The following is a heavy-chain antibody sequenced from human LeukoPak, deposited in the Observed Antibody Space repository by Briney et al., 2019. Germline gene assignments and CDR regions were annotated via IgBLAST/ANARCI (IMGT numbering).Heavy chain of an antibody. CDR3: ARKYLGAPRVTDY. Sequence: ASVKVSCKASGYTFTSYDINWVRQATGQGLEWMGWMNPNSGNTGYAQKFQGRVTMTRNTSISTAYMELSSLRSDGTAVYYCARKYLGAPRVTDYWGQGTLVTVSS. CDR2: MNPNSGNT. D-gene: IGHD4-11*01. V-gene: IGHV1-8*01. J-gene: IGHJ4*02. CDR1: GYTFTSYD.